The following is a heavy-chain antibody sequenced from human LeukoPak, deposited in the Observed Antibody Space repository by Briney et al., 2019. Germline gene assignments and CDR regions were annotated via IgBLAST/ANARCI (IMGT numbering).Heavy chain of an antibody. CDR3: ARDGIGYSYGYGDY. V-gene: IGHV1-69*13. J-gene: IGHJ4*02. CDR2: IIPIFGTA. Sequence: ASVKVSCKASGYTFTSYGVSWVRQAPGQGLEWMGGIIPIFGTANYAQKFQGRVTITADESTSTAYMELSSLRSEDTAVYYCARDGIGYSYGYGDYWGQGTLVTVSS. CDR1: GYTFTSYG. D-gene: IGHD5-18*01.